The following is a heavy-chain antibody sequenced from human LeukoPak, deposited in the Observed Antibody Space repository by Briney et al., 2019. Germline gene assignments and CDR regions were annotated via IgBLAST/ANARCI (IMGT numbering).Heavy chain of an antibody. J-gene: IGHJ4*01. CDR1: GLTPSSYC. V-gene: IGHV3-30*02. CDR2: IRYEVSNK. Sequence: PGGSLRLSCAAPGLTPSSYCMRWVRPAPEGGLGWGSFIRYEVSNKNYEDAVKGRFTISRENSKNTLYLQMNSLRAEDTAVEYCANGFAVELGAYYFDYWGQGTPVTVSS. CDR3: ANGFAVELGAYYFDY. D-gene: IGHD1-26*01.